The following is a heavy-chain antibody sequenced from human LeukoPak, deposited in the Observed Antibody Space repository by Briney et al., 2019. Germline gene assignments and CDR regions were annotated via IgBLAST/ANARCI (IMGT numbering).Heavy chain of an antibody. V-gene: IGHV4-61*05. CDR3: ARGRGYSSSSAIGY. D-gene: IGHD6-6*01. Sequence: KPSETLSLTCTVSGGSISSSSYYWGWIRQPPGKGLEWIGYIYYSGSSNYNPSLKSRVTISVDTSKNQFSLKLSSVTAADTAVYYCARGRGYSSSSAIGYWGQGTLVTVSS. CDR2: IYYSGSS. CDR1: GGSISSSSYY. J-gene: IGHJ4*02.